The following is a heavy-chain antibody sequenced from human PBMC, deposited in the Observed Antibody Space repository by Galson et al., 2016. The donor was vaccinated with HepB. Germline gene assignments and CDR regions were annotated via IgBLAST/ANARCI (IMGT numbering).Heavy chain of an antibody. CDR1: GFTFSNYW. CDR3: ARVFGATYDFDS. CDR2: IHHSGNT. D-gene: IGHD1-26*01. V-gene: IGHV4-59*01. Sequence: LRLSCATFGFTFSNYWMSWVRQAPGKGLEWIGYIHHSGNTKSNPSLKSRVTMSLDTSKNQFSLKLRSVTASDTAVYYCARVFGATYDFDSWGQGILVSVSS. J-gene: IGHJ4*02.